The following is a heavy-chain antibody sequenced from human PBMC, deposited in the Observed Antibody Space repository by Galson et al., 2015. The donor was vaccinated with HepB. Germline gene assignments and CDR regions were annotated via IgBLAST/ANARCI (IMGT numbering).Heavy chain of an antibody. V-gene: IGHV4-59*01. J-gene: IGHJ4*02. Sequence: ETLSLTCTVSGGSISSYYWSWIRQPPGKGLEWIGYIYYSGSTNYNPSLKSRVTISVDTSKNQFSLKLSSVTAADTAVYYCARVGYSSGWSPPLFDYWGQGTLVTVSS. D-gene: IGHD6-19*01. CDR2: IYYSGST. CDR1: GGSISSYY. CDR3: ARVGYSSGWSPPLFDY.